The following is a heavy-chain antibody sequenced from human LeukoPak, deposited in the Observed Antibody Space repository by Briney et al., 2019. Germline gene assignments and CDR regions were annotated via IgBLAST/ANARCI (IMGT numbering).Heavy chain of an antibody. CDR3: ASYYGSGSYYWFDP. J-gene: IGHJ5*02. CDR1: GFTFSSYW. Sequence: GGPLRLSCAASGFTFSSYWMSWVRQAPGKGLEWVANIKQDGSEKYFVDSVKGRFTISRDNAKNSLYLQMNSLRAEDTAVYYCASYYGSGSYYWFDPWGQGTLVTVSS. V-gene: IGHV3-7*01. CDR2: IKQDGSEK. D-gene: IGHD3-10*01.